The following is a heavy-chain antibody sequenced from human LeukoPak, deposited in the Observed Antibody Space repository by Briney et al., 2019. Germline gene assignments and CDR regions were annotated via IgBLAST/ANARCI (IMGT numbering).Heavy chain of an antibody. CDR2: VSTGSNYI. J-gene: IGHJ4*02. CDR1: GFTFSSYS. Sequence: PGGSLRLSCTASGFTFSSYSLNWVRQAPGKGLEWVSSVSTGSNYIYYADSVKGRFTISRDNDKNSLYLQMNSLRAEDTAVYYCARKDSSSWSSLDYWGQGTLVTVSS. V-gene: IGHV3-21*01. D-gene: IGHD6-13*01. CDR3: ARKDSSSWSSLDY.